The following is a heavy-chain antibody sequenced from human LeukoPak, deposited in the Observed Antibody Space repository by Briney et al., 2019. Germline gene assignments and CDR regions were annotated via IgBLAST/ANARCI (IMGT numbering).Heavy chain of an antibody. CDR2: ISGDAIST. V-gene: IGHV3-23*01. Sequence: GGSLRLSCAVSGFTFSNYAVGWVRQAPGKGLEWVSTISGDAISTFYGDSAKGRFTISRDNSKNTLYLQMNSLRAEDTAVYYCAKAPFSRIYGGYFDYWGQGTLVTVSS. J-gene: IGHJ4*02. D-gene: IGHD4-17*01. CDR1: GFTFSNYA. CDR3: AKAPFSRIYGGYFDY.